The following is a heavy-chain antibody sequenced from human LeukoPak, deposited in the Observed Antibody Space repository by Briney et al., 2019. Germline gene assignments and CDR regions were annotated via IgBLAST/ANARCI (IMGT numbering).Heavy chain of an antibody. Sequence: SETLSLTCAVYGGSFSGYYWSWIRQPPGKGLEWIGYIYYSGSTNYNPSLKSRVTISVGTSKNQFSLKLSSVTAADTAVYYCARGPPTYYDFWSGNYYYYGMDVWGQGTTVTVSS. CDR1: GGSFSGYY. V-gene: IGHV4-59*01. CDR3: ARGPPTYYDFWSGNYYYYGMDV. D-gene: IGHD3-3*01. CDR2: IYYSGST. J-gene: IGHJ6*02.